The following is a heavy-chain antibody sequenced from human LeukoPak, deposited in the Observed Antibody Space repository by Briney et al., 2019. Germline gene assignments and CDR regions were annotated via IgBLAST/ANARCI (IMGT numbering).Heavy chain of an antibody. V-gene: IGHV3-23*01. CDR2: ISGSGNRA. Sequence: GGSLRLSCAASRFTFSTYGMNWVRQTPGKGLEWVSAISGSGNRAYHADSVKGRFTISRDNSKNTLYLQMNSLRAEDTAVYYCAKYYDFWSGYEGYFDYWGQGTLVTVSS. D-gene: IGHD3-3*01. CDR1: RFTFSTYG. CDR3: AKYYDFWSGYEGYFDY. J-gene: IGHJ4*02.